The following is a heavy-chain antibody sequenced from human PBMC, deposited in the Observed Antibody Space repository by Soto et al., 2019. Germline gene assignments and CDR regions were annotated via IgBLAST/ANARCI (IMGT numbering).Heavy chain of an antibody. J-gene: IGHJ5*02. D-gene: IGHD6-19*01. CDR3: ATAVAVAGGWFDP. CDR2: IYYSGTT. CDR1: CRSTSSSSCY. V-gene: IGHV4-39*01. Sequence: LEILSPTCACSCRSTSSSSCYWGWVRQPPGKGLEWIGSIYYSGTTYYNPSLKSRVTISVDTSKNQFSLKLSSVTATDSAIYYCATAVAVAGGWFDPWGLGTLVTVSS.